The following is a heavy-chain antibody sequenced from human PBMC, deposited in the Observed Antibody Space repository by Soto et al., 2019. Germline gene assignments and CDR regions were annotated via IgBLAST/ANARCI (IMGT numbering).Heavy chain of an antibody. J-gene: IGHJ4*02. V-gene: IGHV3-33*01. CDR1: GFTVDAYG. CDR2: VWSNGNLK. Sequence: QVQLVESRGGVVQPGGSLRLSCAAAGFTVDAYGFNWVRQAPGKGLEWVAVVWSNGNLKYYADSVKGRFTISRGSSKSALNLQMNSLRADDTAVYYSARIQLDTIMALDYWGQGTLVTVFS. CDR3: ARIQLDTIMALDY. D-gene: IGHD1-1*01.